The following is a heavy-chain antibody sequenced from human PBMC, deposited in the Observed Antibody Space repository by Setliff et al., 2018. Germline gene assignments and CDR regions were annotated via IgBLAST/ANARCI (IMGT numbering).Heavy chain of an antibody. CDR1: GGSISSYY. CDR2: IYSSGRT. V-gene: IGHV4-4*08. J-gene: IGHJ6*03. D-gene: IGHD1-26*01. CDR3: ARAPPKRYSGSYEYFYMDV. Sequence: SETLSLTCTVSGGSISSYYWIWIRQPPGKGLEWNGYIYSSGRTNYNPSLKSRVTLSVDTSNNQFSLKVSSVTAADTAVYYCARAPPKRYSGSYEYFYMDVWGKGTTVTVSS.